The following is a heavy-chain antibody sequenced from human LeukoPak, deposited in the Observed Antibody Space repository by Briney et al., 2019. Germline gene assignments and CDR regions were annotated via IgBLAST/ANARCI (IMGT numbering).Heavy chain of an antibody. Sequence: SETLSLTCAVYGGSFSGYYWSWIRQPPGKGLEWIGEINHSGSTNYNPSLKSRVTISVDTSKNQFSLKLSSVTAADTAVYYCAKIRGIHHNFHCSGRGYNRFDPWGQGTLVTVPS. V-gene: IGHV4-34*01. J-gene: IGHJ5*01. CDR1: GGSFSGYY. CDR3: AKIRGIHHNFHCSGRGYNRFDP. CDR2: INHSGST. D-gene: IGHD3-10*02.